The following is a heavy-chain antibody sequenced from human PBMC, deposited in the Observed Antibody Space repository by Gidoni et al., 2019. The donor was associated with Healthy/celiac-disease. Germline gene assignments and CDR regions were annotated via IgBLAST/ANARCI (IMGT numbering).Heavy chain of an antibody. CDR1: GFTFSNAW. CDR3: TTDDWFDP. V-gene: IGHV3-15*07. CDR2: IKIKTDGGTT. J-gene: IGHJ5*02. Sequence: EVQLVEAGGGWVKPGGSLRLSCAASGFTFSNAWMNWVRQAPGKGLEWVGRIKIKTDGGTTDYAAPVKGRFTISRDDSKNTLYLQMNSLKTEDTAVYYCTTDDWFDPWGQGTLVTVSS.